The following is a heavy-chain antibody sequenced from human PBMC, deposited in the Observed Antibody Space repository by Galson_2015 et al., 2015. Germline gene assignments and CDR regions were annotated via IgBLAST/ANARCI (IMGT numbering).Heavy chain of an antibody. D-gene: IGHD1/OR15-1a*01. V-gene: IGHV3-23*01. Sequence: SLRLSCAASGFTFSSYAMSWVRQAPGKGLEWVSAISGSGGSTYYADSVKGRFTISRDNSKNTLYLQMNSLRAEDTAVYYCAKDRWNTRYYFDYWGQGTLVTVSS. J-gene: IGHJ4*02. CDR3: AKDRWNTRYYFDY. CDR2: ISGSGGST. CDR1: GFTFSSYA.